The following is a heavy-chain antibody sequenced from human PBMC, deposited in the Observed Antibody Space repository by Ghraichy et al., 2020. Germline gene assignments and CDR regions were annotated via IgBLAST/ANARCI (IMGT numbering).Heavy chain of an antibody. CDR3: ARGRHDFWSGPRGRYYGMDV. J-gene: IGHJ6*02. CDR2: INHSGST. CDR1: GGSFSGYY. Sequence: SETLSLTCAVYGGSFSGYYWSWIRQPPGKGLEWIGEINHSGSTNYNPSLKSRVTISVDTSKNQFSLKLSSVTAADTAVYYCARGRHDFWSGPRGRYYGMDVWGQGTTVTVSS. V-gene: IGHV4-34*01. D-gene: IGHD3-3*01.